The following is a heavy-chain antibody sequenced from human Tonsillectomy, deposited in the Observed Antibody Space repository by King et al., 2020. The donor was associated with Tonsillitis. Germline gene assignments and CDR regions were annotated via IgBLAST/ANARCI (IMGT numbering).Heavy chain of an antibody. V-gene: IGHV3-48*02. J-gene: IGHJ4*02. CDR1: GFTFNTYN. CDR3: AREASALYDRMDYSDY. CDR2: ISGSGVAI. D-gene: IGHD3-16*01. Sequence: VQLVESGGGLVQPGGSLRLSCAASGFTFNTYNMNWVRQAPGKGLEWVSYISGSGVAIYYADSLKGRFTISRDNAQNSLYLQMNSLRDEDTAVYYCAREASALYDRMDYSDYWGQGTLVTVSS.